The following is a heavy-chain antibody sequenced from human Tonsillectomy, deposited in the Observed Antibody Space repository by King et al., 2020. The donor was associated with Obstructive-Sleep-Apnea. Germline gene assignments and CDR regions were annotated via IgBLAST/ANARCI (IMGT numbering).Heavy chain of an antibody. V-gene: IGHV4-59*01. Sequence: QLQESGPGLVQPSETLSLTCTVSGGSISSYFWSWIRQPPGKGLEWVGCIYYSGNTNYNPSLKSRVTMSVDTSKNQFSLKMSSMTAADTAVYYCARDLGGGGGMDVWGQGTTVTVSS. CDR2: IYYSGNT. D-gene: IGHD3-16*01. J-gene: IGHJ6*02. CDR3: ARDLGGGGGMDV. CDR1: GGSISSYF.